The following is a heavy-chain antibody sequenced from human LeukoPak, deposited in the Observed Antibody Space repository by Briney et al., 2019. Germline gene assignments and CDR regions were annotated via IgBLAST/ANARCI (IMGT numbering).Heavy chain of an antibody. CDR3: AKTGSDIDDY. D-gene: IGHD3-9*01. Sequence: GGSLRLSCAASGLTFSSYGMHWVRQAPGKGLEWVAVISYDGSNKYYADSVKGRFTISRDNSKNTLYLQMNSLRAEDTAVYYCAKTGSDIDDYWGQGTLVTVSS. J-gene: IGHJ4*02. CDR2: ISYDGSNK. V-gene: IGHV3-30*18. CDR1: GLTFSSYG.